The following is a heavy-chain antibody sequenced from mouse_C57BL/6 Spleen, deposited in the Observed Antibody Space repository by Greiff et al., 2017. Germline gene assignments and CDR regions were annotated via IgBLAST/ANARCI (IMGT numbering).Heavy chain of an antibody. D-gene: IGHD2-2*01. CDR2: ISDGGSYT. Sequence: EVNVVESGGGLVKPGGSLKLSCAASGFTFSSYAMSWVRQTPEKRLEWVATISDGGSYTYYPDNVKGRFTISRDNAKNNLYLQMSHLKSEDTAMYYCARDGNGYDGFAYWGQGTLVTVSA. J-gene: IGHJ3*01. V-gene: IGHV5-4*01. CDR1: GFTFSSYA. CDR3: ARDGNGYDGFAY.